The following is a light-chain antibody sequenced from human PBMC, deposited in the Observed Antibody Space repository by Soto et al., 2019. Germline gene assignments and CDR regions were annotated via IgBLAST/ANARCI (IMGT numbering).Light chain of an antibody. J-gene: IGLJ2*01. V-gene: IGLV2-11*01. CDR3: CSYVGTNNLL. Sequence: QSALTQPRSVSGSPGQSVTVSCTGTSSDVGGYNYVSWYQQHPGKAPKLLIYEVSNRPSGVPDRFSGSKSGNTASLTVSGLQAEDEADYYCCSYVGTNNLLFGGGTKVTVL. CDR1: SSDVGGYNY. CDR2: EVS.